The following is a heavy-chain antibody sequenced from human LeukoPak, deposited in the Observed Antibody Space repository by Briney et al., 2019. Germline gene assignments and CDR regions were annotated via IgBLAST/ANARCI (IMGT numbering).Heavy chain of an antibody. J-gene: IGHJ4*02. CDR1: GFTVSSNY. V-gene: IGHV3-23*01. Sequence: GGSLRLSCAASGFTVSSNYMSWVRQAPGKGLEWVSAISGSGGSTYYADSVKGRFTISRDNSKNTLYLQMNSLRAEDTAVYYCAGISGYGPLRYWGQGTLVTVSS. CDR3: AGISGYGPLRY. D-gene: IGHD5-12*01. CDR2: ISGSGGST.